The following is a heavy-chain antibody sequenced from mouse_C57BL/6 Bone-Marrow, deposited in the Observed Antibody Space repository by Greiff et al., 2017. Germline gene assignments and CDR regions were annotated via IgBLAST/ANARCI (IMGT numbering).Heavy chain of an antibody. CDR2: IHPNSGST. Sequence: QVQLQQPGAELVKPGASVKLSCKASGYTFTSYWMHWVKQRPGQGLAWIGMIHPNSGSTNYNEKFKSKATLTVDKSSSTAYMQLSSLTSEDSAVYYCAATYRVPMDYWGQGTSVTVSS. CDR3: AATYRVPMDY. V-gene: IGHV1-64*01. D-gene: IGHD5-1*01. J-gene: IGHJ4*01. CDR1: GYTFTSYW.